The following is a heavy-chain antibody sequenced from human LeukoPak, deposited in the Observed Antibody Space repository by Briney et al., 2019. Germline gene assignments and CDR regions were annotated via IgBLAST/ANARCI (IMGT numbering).Heavy chain of an antibody. CDR3: AREIFGSGSYPDF. CDR1: GIGFNTYA. J-gene: IGHJ4*02. CDR2: IWHDGSHK. Sequence: GGAPRPSSSAVGIGFNTYAIDWGRPAPGPGVEWGAIIWHDGSHKFYSNSVRGQFTISRDNSKNTVSLHMNNLRPEDTAVYYCAREIFGSGSYPDFWGQGTLVTVSS. D-gene: IGHD3-10*01. V-gene: IGHV3-33*01.